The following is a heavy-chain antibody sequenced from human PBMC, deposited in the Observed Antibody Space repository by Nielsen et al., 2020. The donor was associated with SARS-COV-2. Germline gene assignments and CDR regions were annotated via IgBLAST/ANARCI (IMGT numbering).Heavy chain of an antibody. J-gene: IGHJ4*02. V-gene: IGHV3-66*01. Sequence: GESLKISCAASGLTVSRNYMTWVRQAPGKGLEWVSVIYTDGDTYYADSVKGRFTISRDNSKNTLYLQMNTLRAEDTAVYYCAGDSNWKFDYWGQGTLVTVSS. CDR3: AGDSNWKFDY. CDR1: GLTVSRNY. D-gene: IGHD1-20*01. CDR2: IYTDGDT.